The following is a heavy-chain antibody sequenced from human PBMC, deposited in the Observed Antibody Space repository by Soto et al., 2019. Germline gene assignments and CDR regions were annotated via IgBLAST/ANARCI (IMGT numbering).Heavy chain of an antibody. CDR3: ARQQYGYSSSWGFDY. D-gene: IGHD6-13*01. V-gene: IGHV4-39*01. CDR1: GGSISSSSYY. CDR2: IYYSGST. Sequence: QLQLQESGPGLVKPSETLSLTCTVSGGSISSSSYYWGWIRQPPGKGLEWIGSIYYSGSTYYNPSLKSRVTISVDTSKNQFSLKLSSVTAADTAVYYCARQQYGYSSSWGFDYWGQGTLVTVSS. J-gene: IGHJ4*02.